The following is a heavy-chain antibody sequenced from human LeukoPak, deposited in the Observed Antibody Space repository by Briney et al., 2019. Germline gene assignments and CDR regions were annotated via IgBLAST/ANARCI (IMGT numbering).Heavy chain of an antibody. V-gene: IGHV1-8*01. J-gene: IGHJ5*02. CDR1: VYTFTIYD. Sequence: ASVKVSCKASVYTFTIYDINGVRQATGQRRGSRGRMNPNSGNTGYAQKFQGRVTMTRNTSISTAYMELSSLRAEDTAVYYCARGPESSSWYRVVWFDPWGQGTLVTVSS. CDR3: ARGPESSSWYRVVWFDP. D-gene: IGHD6-13*01. CDR2: MNPNSGNT.